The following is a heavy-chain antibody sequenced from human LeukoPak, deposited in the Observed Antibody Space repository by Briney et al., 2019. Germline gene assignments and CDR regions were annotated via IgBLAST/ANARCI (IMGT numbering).Heavy chain of an antibody. CDR1: GFTFSSYA. Sequence: GGSLRLSCAASGFTFSSYAMSWVRQAPGKGLEWVANIKNDGAVKNYVDSVKGRFTISRDNAKDSLYLQMNSLRAEDTAVYYCAKDSYSKGDFWGQGVLVTVSS. CDR3: AKDSYSKGDF. D-gene: IGHD6-13*01. J-gene: IGHJ4*02. CDR2: IKNDGAVK. V-gene: IGHV3-7*01.